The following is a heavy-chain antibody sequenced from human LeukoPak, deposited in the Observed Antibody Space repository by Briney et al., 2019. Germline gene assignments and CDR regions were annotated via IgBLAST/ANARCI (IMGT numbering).Heavy chain of an antibody. CDR1: GGSISSGGYY. D-gene: IGHD3-16*01. J-gene: IGHJ4*02. CDR3: ARDQITFGGTYHDY. CDR2: IYHGGST. V-gene: IGHV4-30-2*01. Sequence: PSQTLSLTCTVSGGSISSGGYYWSWIRQHPGKGLEWIGYIYHGGSTYYNPSLKSRVTMSVDRSKNQFSLKLSSVTAADTAVYYCARDQITFGGTYHDYWGQGTLVTVSS.